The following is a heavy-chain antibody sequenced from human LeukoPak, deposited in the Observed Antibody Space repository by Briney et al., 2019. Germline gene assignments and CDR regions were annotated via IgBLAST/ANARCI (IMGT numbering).Heavy chain of an antibody. CDR2: IYHSGST. Sequence: SETLSLTCAVSGGSISSGGYSWSWIRQPAGKGLEWIGYIYHSGSTYYNPSLKSRVTISVDRSKNQFSLKLSSVTAADTAVYYCARGGRSAGYYDFWSGYYGYYFDYWGQGTLVTVSS. CDR3: ARGGRSAGYYDFWSGYYGYYFDY. J-gene: IGHJ4*02. V-gene: IGHV4-30-2*01. CDR1: GGSISSGGYS. D-gene: IGHD3-3*01.